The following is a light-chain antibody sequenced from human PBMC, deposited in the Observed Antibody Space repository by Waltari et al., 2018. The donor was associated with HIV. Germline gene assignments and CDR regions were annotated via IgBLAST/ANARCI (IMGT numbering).Light chain of an antibody. Sequence: SYVLPQPPPVSVAPGKTAGITCRVHNIGSKSVHWYQHRPGQAPSLVIYDDTDRPSGIPERFSGSASWNTATLTVNSVEAGDEADYYCQVWDTDTDHWVFGGGTRLTVL. CDR2: DDT. CDR3: QVWDTDTDHWV. CDR1: NIGSKS. J-gene: IGLJ3*02. V-gene: IGLV3-21*04.